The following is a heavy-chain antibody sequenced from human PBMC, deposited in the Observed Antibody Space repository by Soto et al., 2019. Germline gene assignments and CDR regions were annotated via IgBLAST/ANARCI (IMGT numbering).Heavy chain of an antibody. J-gene: IGHJ4*02. CDR1: GFSLTTSGVG. V-gene: IGHV2-5*02. D-gene: IGHD3-9*01. CDR3: AHLTSWNRYFSAGYFDY. CDR2: IYGDDDK. Sequence: QITLKASGPPLVKPTQTLTLTCTFSGFSLTTSGVGVGWIRQPPGKALEWLALIYGDDDKRYSPSLKTRFTITEDTSRNRVALKMTDMDPADTCTYYCAHLTSWNRYFSAGYFDYWGQGALVTVSS.